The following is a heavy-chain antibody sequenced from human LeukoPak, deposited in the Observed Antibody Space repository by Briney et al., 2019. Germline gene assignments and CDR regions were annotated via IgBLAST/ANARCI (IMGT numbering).Heavy chain of an antibody. Sequence: ASVKVSCTASGYTFTGYYMHWVRQAPGQGLEWMGRINPNSGGTNYAQKFQGRVTMTRDTSISTAYMELSRLRSDDTAVYYCARGPSGYYYYGGVYWGQGTLVTVSS. V-gene: IGHV1-2*06. J-gene: IGHJ4*02. CDR2: INPNSGGT. D-gene: IGHD3-22*01. CDR3: ARGPSGYYYYGGVY. CDR1: GYTFTGYY.